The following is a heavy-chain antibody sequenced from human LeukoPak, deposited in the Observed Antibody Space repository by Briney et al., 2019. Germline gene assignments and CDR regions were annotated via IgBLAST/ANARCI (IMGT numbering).Heavy chain of an antibody. D-gene: IGHD6-13*01. V-gene: IGHV4-59*01. Sequence: RPSETLSLTCTVSGRSISSSYWSWIRQPPGKGLEWIGYIYYSGSTNYNPSLKSPVTISVDPSKNQFSLKLSSVTAADTAGYYGAIEGIAAAGTAGSYFDYGGQGTLVTVSS. CDR2: IYYSGST. J-gene: IGHJ4*02. CDR1: GRSISSSY. CDR3: AIEGIAAAGTAGSYFDY.